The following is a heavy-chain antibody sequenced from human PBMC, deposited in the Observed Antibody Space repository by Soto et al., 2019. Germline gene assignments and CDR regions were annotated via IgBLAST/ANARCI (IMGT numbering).Heavy chain of an antibody. CDR3: AREDRDRETGLVPAAIDGMDV. D-gene: IGHD2-2*01. V-gene: IGHV1-69*13. CDR2: IIPIFGIA. CDR1: VYTFTSYD. Sequence: ASVKVSCKASVYTFTSYDINWVRQAPGHGLEWIGRIIPIFGIASYAQKFQGRVTITADESTSTAYMEMSSLRSDDTAVYYCAREDRDRETGLVPAAIDGMDVWGQGTTVTVSS. J-gene: IGHJ6*02.